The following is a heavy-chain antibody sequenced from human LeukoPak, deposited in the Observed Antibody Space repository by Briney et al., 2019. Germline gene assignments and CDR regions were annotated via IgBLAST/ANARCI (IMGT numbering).Heavy chain of an antibody. J-gene: IGHJ1*01. Sequence: PGGSLRLSXAASGFTFTNYAMTWIRQAPGKGLEWVSSITVNGGTTYYADSVKGRFTISRDNYRNTLYLHMNSLRAEDTAVYYCARDPNGDYVGAFDFQRWGQGTLVTVSS. CDR1: GFTFTNYA. D-gene: IGHD4-17*01. V-gene: IGHV3-23*01. CDR3: ARDPNGDYVGAFDFQR. CDR2: ITVNGGTT.